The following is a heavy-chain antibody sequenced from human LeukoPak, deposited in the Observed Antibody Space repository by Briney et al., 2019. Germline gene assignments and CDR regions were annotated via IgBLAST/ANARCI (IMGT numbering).Heavy chain of an antibody. Sequence: SVKVSCKASGGTFSNYAINWVRQAPGQGLEWMGGIIPIFGTAHYSQKFQGRVTITAVDSMSTAYMELRSLRSDDTAVYYCAAARIAARPHYWGQGTLVTVSS. V-gene: IGHV1-69*01. J-gene: IGHJ4*02. CDR3: AAARIAARPHY. CDR2: IIPIFGTA. D-gene: IGHD6-6*01. CDR1: GGTFSNYA.